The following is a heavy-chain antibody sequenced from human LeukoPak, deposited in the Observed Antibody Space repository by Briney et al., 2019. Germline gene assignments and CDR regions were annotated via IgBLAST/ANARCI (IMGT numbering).Heavy chain of an antibody. J-gene: IGHJ5*02. D-gene: IGHD2-15*01. CDR2: INPNSGGT. Sequence: WASVRVSCKASGYTFTGYYIHWVRQAPGQGLEWMGWINPNSGGTNYGQKFQGRVTMTRDTSISAAYMELSRLRSDDTAMYYCARDRLRLGYERTNWFDPWGQGTLVTVSS. CDR3: ARDRLRLGYERTNWFDP. CDR1: GYTFTGYY. V-gene: IGHV1-2*02.